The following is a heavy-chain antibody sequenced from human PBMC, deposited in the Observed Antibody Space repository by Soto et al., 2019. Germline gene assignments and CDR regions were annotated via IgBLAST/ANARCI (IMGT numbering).Heavy chain of an antibody. CDR1: GGSISNYY. CDR3: VRHMSASGYSSFIY. V-gene: IGHV4-39*01. CDR2: VAYSGST. J-gene: IGHJ4*02. Sequence: SETLSLTCTVSGGSISNYYWAWIRQPPGRGLEWIGSVAYSGSTNYDASLKSRITISVDTSKNHLSLRVNSVTATDTAVLYCVRHMSASGYSSFIYWRQGSPVTVS. D-gene: IGHD6-13*01.